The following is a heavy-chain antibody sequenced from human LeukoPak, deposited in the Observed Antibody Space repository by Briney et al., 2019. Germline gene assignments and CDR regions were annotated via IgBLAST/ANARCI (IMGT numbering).Heavy chain of an antibody. CDR1: GVCISSYY. J-gene: IGHJ6*03. CDR3: RRDVYYYDSSGYPYYYYYMDV. D-gene: IGHD3-22*01. Sequence: SETLSLTCTVFGVCISSYYLGCIRQPPGKGLEWVGYIYYSGSAHYNPSLKSRVTISVDTSKNQFSLKLSSVTAADSTVSYSRRDVYYYDSSGYPYYYYYMDVWGKGTTVTVSS. CDR2: IYYSGSA. V-gene: IGHV4-59*01.